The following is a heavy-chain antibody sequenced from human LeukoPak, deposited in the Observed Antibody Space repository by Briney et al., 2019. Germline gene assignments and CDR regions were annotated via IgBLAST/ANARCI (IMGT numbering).Heavy chain of an antibody. Sequence: ASVKVSCKASGGTFSSYAISWVRQAPAQGLEWMGGIIPIFGTANYAQKFQGRVTITTDESTSTAYMELGSLRSEDTAVYYCARDPRNVDTAMDQPWGQGTLVTVSS. D-gene: IGHD5-18*01. CDR2: IIPIFGTA. CDR1: GGTFSSYA. J-gene: IGHJ4*02. V-gene: IGHV1-69*05. CDR3: ARDPRNVDTAMDQP.